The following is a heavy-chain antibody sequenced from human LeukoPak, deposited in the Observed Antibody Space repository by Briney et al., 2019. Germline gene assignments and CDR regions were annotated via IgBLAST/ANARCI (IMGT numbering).Heavy chain of an antibody. Sequence: QTGGSLRPSCAASGFTFSIYWMHWVRHARGKGLVWVSHIKSDGSSTRYTDSVKGRFTISRDNAKNTLYLQMNSLRAEDSGVYYCARDKVSGSYYGLDYWGQGTLVTVSS. CDR2: IKSDGSST. J-gene: IGHJ4*02. CDR3: ARDKVSGSYYGLDY. V-gene: IGHV3-74*01. D-gene: IGHD1-26*01. CDR1: GFTFSIYW.